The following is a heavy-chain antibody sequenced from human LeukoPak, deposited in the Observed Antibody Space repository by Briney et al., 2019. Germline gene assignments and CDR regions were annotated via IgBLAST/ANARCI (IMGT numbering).Heavy chain of an antibody. CDR2: ISGSGGST. D-gene: IGHD3-3*01. CDR1: GFTFSSYA. V-gene: IGHV3-23*01. CDR3: AKVKSGPKASGSGAFDI. J-gene: IGHJ3*02. Sequence: GGSPRLSCAASGFTFSSYAMSWVRQAPGKGLEWISAISGSGGSTYYADSVKGRFTISRDNSKNTLYLQMNSLRAEDTAVYYCAKVKSGPKASGSGAFDIWGQGTMVTVSS.